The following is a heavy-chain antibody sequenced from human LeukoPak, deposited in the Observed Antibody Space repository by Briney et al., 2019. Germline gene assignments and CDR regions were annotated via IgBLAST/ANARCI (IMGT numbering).Heavy chain of an antibody. CDR1: GGSFSGYY. CDR2: INHSGST. V-gene: IGHV4-34*01. Sequence: SETLSLTCAVYGGSFSGYYWSWIRQPPGKGLEWIGEINHSGSTNYNPSLKSRLTISVDTSKNQFSLKLSSVTAADTAVYYCARGPDCSGGSCYPYWFDPWGQGTLVTVSS. D-gene: IGHD2-15*01. J-gene: IGHJ5*02. CDR3: ARGPDCSGGSCYPYWFDP.